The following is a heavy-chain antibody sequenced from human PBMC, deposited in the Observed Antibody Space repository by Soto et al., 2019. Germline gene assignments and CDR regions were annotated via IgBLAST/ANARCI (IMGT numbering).Heavy chain of an antibody. V-gene: IGHV4-30-4*01. J-gene: IGHJ4*02. CDR2: IYYSGST. D-gene: IGHD5-18*01. Sequence: SETLSLTCTVSGGSISSGDYYWSWIRQPPGKGLEWIGYIYYSGSTYYNPSLKSRVTISVDTSKNQFSLKLSSVTAADTAVYYCARGTDVDTAMVYDYWGQGTLVTVSS. CDR1: GGSISSGDYY. CDR3: ARGTDVDTAMVYDY.